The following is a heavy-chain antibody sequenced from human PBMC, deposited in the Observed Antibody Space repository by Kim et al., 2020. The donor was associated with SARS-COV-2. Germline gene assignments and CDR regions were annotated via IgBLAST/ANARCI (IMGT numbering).Heavy chain of an antibody. CDR1: GYSFTSYW. CDR3: ARYMYDSSGYYAFDI. D-gene: IGHD3-22*01. Sequence: GESLKISCKGSGYSFTSYWIGWVRQMPGKGLEWMGIIYTGDSDTRYSPSFQGQVTISADKSISTAYLQWSSLKASDTAMYYCARYMYDSSGYYAFDIWGQGTMVTVSS. V-gene: IGHV5-51*01. CDR2: IYTGDSDT. J-gene: IGHJ3*02.